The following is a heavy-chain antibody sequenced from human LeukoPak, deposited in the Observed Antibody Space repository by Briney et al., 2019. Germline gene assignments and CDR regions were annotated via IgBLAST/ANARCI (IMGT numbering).Heavy chain of an antibody. CDR1: GFTFNSYA. V-gene: IGHV3-30-3*01. J-gene: IGHJ4*02. D-gene: IGHD1-7*01. CDR3: AKDRNYAEFRIHYFDY. CDR2: ISYDGSNK. Sequence: PGRSLRVYCAASGFTFNSYAMHWVRQAPGKGLEWVAVISYDGSNKYYADSVKGRFTISRDHSKSTLYLQMNSLRAEDTAVYYCAKDRNYAEFRIHYFDYWGQGTLVTVSS.